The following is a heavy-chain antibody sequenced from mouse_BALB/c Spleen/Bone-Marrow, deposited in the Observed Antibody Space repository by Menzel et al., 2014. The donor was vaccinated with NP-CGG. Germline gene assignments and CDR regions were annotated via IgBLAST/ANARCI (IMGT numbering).Heavy chain of an antibody. CDR3: ARGYYGPSWFAY. D-gene: IGHD1-2*01. CDR1: GYTFTSYV. J-gene: IGHJ3*01. Sequence: ESGPELVKPGASVKMSCKASGYTFTSYVMHWVKQKPGQGLEWIGYIDPYNDGTKYNEKFKGKATLTSDKSSSTAYTELSSLTSEDSAVYYCARGYYGPSWFAYWGQGTLVTVSA. CDR2: IDPYNDGT. V-gene: IGHV1-14*01.